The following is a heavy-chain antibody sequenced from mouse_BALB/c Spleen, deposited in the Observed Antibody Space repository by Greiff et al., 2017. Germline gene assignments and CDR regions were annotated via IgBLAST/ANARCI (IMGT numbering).Heavy chain of an antibody. V-gene: IGHV1-69*02. J-gene: IGHJ3*01. CDR2: IYPSDSYT. D-gene: IGHD2-4*01. CDR1: GYTFTSYW. CDR3: TREGSTMIKGFAY. Sequence: QVQLQQPGAELVRPGASVKLSCKASGYTFTSYWINWVKQRPGQGLEWIGNIYPSDSYTNYNQKFKDKATLTVDKSSSTAYMQLSSPTSEDSAVYYCTREGSTMIKGFAYWGQGTLVTVSA.